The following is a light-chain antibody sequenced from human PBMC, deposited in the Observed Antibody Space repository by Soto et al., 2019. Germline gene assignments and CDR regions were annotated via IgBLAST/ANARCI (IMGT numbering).Light chain of an antibody. Sequence: EILMTQSPATLSVSPGERATLSCRASQSVSSNLAWYQQKPGQAPRLLIYGASTRATGIPARFSGSGSGTEFTLTIGSLQSEDFAVYYCQQYNNWLWTFGQGTKVEIK. CDR1: QSVSSN. CDR3: QQYNNWLWT. V-gene: IGKV3-15*01. CDR2: GAS. J-gene: IGKJ1*01.